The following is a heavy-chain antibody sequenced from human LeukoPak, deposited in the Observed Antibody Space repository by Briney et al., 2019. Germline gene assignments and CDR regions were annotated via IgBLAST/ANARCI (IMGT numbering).Heavy chain of an antibody. CDR2: MNIDGSEK. D-gene: IGHD1-26*01. J-gene: IGHJ4*02. V-gene: IGHV3-7*01. CDR3: ARDPVEWELLLDY. Sequence: GGSLRLSCAASGFTFSSYWMGWVRQAPGKRLEWVANMNIDGSEKYYADSVKGRFTISRDNARNSVYLQMNGLRVEDTAVYYCARDPVEWELLLDYWGQGTLVTVSS. CDR1: GFTFSSYW.